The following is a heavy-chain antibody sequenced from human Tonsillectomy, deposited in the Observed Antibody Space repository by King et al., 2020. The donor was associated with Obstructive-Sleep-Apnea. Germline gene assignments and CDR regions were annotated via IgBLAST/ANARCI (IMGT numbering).Heavy chain of an antibody. CDR1: GFTFDDYT. V-gene: IGHV3-43*01. Sequence: VQLVESGGVVVQPGGSLRLSCAASGFTFDDYTMHWVRQAPGKGLEWVSLISWDGGSTYYADSVKGRFTISRDNSKNSLYLQMNSLRTEDTALYYCAKLGGQSADCSSTSCYRDDYWGQGTLVTVSS. J-gene: IGHJ4*02. CDR3: AKLGGQSADCSSTSCYRDDY. CDR2: ISWDGGST. D-gene: IGHD2-2*01.